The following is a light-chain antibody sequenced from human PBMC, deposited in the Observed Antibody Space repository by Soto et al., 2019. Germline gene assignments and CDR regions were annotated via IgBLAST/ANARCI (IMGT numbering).Light chain of an antibody. CDR3: CSFAGTYTI. CDR1: SSDVGGYSH. J-gene: IGLJ2*01. CDR2: DVT. Sequence: QSALTQPRSVSGSPGQSVTISCTGSSSDVGGYSHVSWFQQHPGKAPKLMIYDVTKRPSGVPDRFSGSKSGNTASLTISGLQAEDEFDYYCCSFAGTYTIFGGGTKLTVL. V-gene: IGLV2-11*01.